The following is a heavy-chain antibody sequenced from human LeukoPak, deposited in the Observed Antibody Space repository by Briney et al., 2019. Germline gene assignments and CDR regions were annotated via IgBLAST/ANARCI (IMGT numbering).Heavy chain of an antibody. V-gene: IGHV1-24*01. CDR2: FDPEDGET. CDR1: GYTFTSYG. D-gene: IGHD1-14*01. J-gene: IGHJ4*02. Sequence: ASVKVSCKASGYTFTSYGISWVRQAPGKGLEWMGGFDPEDGETIYAQKFQGRVTMTEDTSTDTAYMERSSLRSEDTAVYYCATASPRTYYFDYWGQGTLVTVSS. CDR3: ATASPRTYYFDY.